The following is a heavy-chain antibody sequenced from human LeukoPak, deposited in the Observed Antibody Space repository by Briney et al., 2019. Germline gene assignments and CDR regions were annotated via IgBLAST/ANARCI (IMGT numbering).Heavy chain of an antibody. V-gene: IGHV5-51*01. CDR2: IYPGDSDT. Sequence: GESLKISCKGAGYSFTSYWIGWVRQMPGKGLEWMGIIYPGDSDTRYSPSFQGQVTISADKSISTAYLQWSSLKASDTAMYYCARPYCGGDCYVFDGAGWFDPWGQGTLVTVSS. J-gene: IGHJ5*02. D-gene: IGHD2-21*02. CDR3: ARPYCGGDCYVFDGAGWFDP. CDR1: GYSFTSYW.